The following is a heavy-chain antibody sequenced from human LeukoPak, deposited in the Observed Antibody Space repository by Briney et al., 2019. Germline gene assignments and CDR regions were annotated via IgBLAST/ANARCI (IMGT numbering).Heavy chain of an antibody. Sequence: GGSLRLSCAASGFTFSSYWMHWVRQAPGKGLEWVSSISGSGGGNTFYADSVKGRFTLSRDNSENTLYLQMNGLRVEDTAVYYCAKKGCTSTTCYLNSWGQGTLVTVSS. CDR1: GFTFSSYW. V-gene: IGHV3-23*01. D-gene: IGHD2-2*01. J-gene: IGHJ4*02. CDR2: ISGSGGGNT. CDR3: AKKGCTSTTCYLNS.